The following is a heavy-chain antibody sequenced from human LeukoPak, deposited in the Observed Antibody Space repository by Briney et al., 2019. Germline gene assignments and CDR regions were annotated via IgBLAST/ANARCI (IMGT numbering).Heavy chain of an antibody. Sequence: GASVKVSCKASGYTFTGYYMHWVRQAPGQGLEWMGWINPNSGGTNYAQKLQGRVTMTTDTSTSTAYMELRSLRSDDTAVYYCARMSGHHNENWFDPWGQGTLVTVSS. J-gene: IGHJ5*02. D-gene: IGHD3-3*01. V-gene: IGHV1-2*02. CDR3: ARMSGHHNENWFDP. CDR2: INPNSGGT. CDR1: GYTFTGYY.